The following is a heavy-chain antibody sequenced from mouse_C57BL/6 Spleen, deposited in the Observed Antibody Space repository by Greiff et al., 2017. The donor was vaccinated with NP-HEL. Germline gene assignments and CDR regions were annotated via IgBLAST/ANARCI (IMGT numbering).Heavy chain of an antibody. J-gene: IGHJ2*01. Sequence: DVMLVESEGGLVQPGSSMKLSCTASGFTFSDYYMAWVRQVPEKGLEWVANINYDGSSTYYLDSLKSRFIISRDNAKNILYLQMSSLKSEDTATYYCAREGIYYYGSSYESYFDYWGQGTTLTVSS. CDR3: AREGIYYYGSSYESYFDY. CDR2: INYDGSST. D-gene: IGHD1-1*01. CDR1: GFTFSDYY. V-gene: IGHV5-16*01.